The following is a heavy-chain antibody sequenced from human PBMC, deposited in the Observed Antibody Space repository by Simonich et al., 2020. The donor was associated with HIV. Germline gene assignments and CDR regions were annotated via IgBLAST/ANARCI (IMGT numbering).Heavy chain of an antibody. J-gene: IGHJ4*02. V-gene: IGHV4-34*01. CDR1: GGSFSNYY. D-gene: IGHD3-22*01. Sequence: QVQLQQWGAGLLKPSETLSLTCAVYGGSFSNYYWSWIRQPPGKGLEWIGEINHSGSHNYNPSLKSRVTISVHTSKKQFSLKVTSVTAADTAVYYCAGDSSAYYYHYWGQGTLVTVSS. CDR2: INHSGSH. CDR3: AGDSSAYYYHY.